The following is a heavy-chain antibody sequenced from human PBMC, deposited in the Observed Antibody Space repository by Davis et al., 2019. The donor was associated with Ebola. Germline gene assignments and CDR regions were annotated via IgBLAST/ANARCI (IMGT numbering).Heavy chain of an antibody. Sequence: PGGSLRLSCAASGFTFSSNSMNWVRQAPGKGLEWVSFISSSSNYIYYVDSVKGRFSISRDNANNSLYLQLNSLRAEDTAVYYCARDDYDFWGGYSPLYYYGMDVWGKGTTVAVSS. CDR3: ARDDYDFWGGYSPLYYYGMDV. J-gene: IGHJ6*04. D-gene: IGHD3-3*01. CDR2: ISSSSNYI. V-gene: IGHV3-21*01. CDR1: GFTFSSNS.